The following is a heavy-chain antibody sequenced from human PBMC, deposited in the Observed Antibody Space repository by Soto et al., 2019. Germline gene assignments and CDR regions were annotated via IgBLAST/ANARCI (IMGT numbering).Heavy chain of an antibody. CDR1: GFTFYNTW. D-gene: IGHD3-16*01. CDR2: VKSKTDGGAT. V-gene: IGHV3-15*01. Sequence: PGGSLRLSCTASGFTFYNTWMSWVRQAPGKGLEWVGRVKSKTDGGATDYTAPVRGRFTISRDDSENTLYLQMNSLKASDSAIYYCFRGGVTSRTFDYWGQGTLVTVSS. J-gene: IGHJ4*02. CDR3: FRGGVTSRTFDY.